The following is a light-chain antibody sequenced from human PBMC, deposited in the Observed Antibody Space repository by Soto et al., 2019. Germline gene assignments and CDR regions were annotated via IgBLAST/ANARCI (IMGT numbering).Light chain of an antibody. CDR1: QGIRID. CDR3: LQHNSFPRT. V-gene: IGKV1-17*02. Sequence: DIQMTQSPSSLSASVGDRVTITCRASQGIRIDLGWFQQRPGKASKRLIYGASSLQSGVPSRFSGSGSGTEFTLTISNLQPEDFATYYCLQHNSFPRTFGQGTKVEIK. CDR2: GAS. J-gene: IGKJ1*01.